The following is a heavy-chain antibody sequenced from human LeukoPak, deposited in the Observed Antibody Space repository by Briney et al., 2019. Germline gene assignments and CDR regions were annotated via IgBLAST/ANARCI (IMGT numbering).Heavy chain of an antibody. CDR1: GFTFSNAW. V-gene: IGHV3-23*01. J-gene: IGHJ6*02. Sequence: GGSLRLSCVVSGFTFSNAWLNWVRQAPGKGLEWVSAISGSGGSTYYADSVKGRFTISRDNSKNTLYLQMNSLRAEDTAVYYCANMFGVVITGSYGMDVWGQGTTVTVSS. CDR2: ISGSGGST. D-gene: IGHD3-3*01. CDR3: ANMFGVVITGSYGMDV.